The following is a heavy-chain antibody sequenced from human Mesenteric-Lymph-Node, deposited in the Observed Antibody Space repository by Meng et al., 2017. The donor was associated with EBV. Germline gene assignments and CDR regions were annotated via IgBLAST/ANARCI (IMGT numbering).Heavy chain of an antibody. CDR1: GYRFSAYG. CDR3: ARTYSTGWQYYCDY. Sequence: QVQLVQSGAEVKKPGASVKVSCKASGYRFSAYGITWVRQAPGQGLEWMGWISAYNGNTNYAQKFQGRVTMTTDTSTNTLYMEVRSLTSDDTAVYYCARTYSTGWQYYCDYWGQGTLVTVSS. CDR2: ISAYNGNT. J-gene: IGHJ4*02. D-gene: IGHD6-19*01. V-gene: IGHV1-18*01.